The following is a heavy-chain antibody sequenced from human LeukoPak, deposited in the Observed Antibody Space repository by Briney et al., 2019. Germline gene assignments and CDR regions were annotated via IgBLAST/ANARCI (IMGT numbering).Heavy chain of an antibody. Sequence: PSETLSLTCTVSGGSVSSGSYYWSWIRQPPGKGLEWIGYMYYSGSTNYNPSLKSRVTISVDTSKNQFSLKLSSVTAADTAVYYCARVAGPYYEGSGYQWYFDLWGRGALVTVSS. CDR3: ARVAGPYYEGSGYQWYFDL. J-gene: IGHJ2*01. CDR2: MYYSGST. V-gene: IGHV4-61*01. D-gene: IGHD3-22*01. CDR1: GGSVSSGSYY.